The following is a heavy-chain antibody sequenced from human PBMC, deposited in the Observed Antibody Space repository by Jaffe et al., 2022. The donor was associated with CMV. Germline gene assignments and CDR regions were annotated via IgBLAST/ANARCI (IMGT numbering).Heavy chain of an antibody. J-gene: IGHJ5*02. V-gene: IGHV3-23*01. D-gene: IGHD6-19*01. CDR3: AKVVSTGYSSGWYRGWFDP. Sequence: EVQLLESGGGLVQPGGSLRLSCAASGFTFSSYAMSWVRQAPGKGLEWVSAISGSGGSTYYADSVKGRFTISRDNSKNTLYLQMNSLRAEDTAVYYCAKVVSTGYSSGWYRGWFDPWGQGTLVTVSS. CDR2: ISGSGGST. CDR1: GFTFSSYA.